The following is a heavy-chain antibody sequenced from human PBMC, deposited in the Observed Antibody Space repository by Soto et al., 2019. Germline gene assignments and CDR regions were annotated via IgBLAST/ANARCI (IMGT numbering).Heavy chain of an antibody. D-gene: IGHD3-3*01. V-gene: IGHV4-59*01. CDR1: GGSISSYY. J-gene: IGHJ6*03. CDR2: IYYSGST. CDR3: ARGTSQTNYDFWSGYYDYYYYMDV. Sequence: PSETLSLTCTVSGGSISSYYWSWIRQPPGKGLEWIGYIYYSGSTNYNPSLKSRVTISVDTSKNQFSLKLSSVTAADTAVYYCARGTSQTNYDFWSGYYDYYYYMDVWGKGTTVTVSS.